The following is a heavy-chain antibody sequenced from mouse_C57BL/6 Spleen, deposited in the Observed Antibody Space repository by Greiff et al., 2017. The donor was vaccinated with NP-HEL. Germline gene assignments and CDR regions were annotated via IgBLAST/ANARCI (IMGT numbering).Heavy chain of an antibody. V-gene: IGHV14-4*01. CDR2: IDPENGDT. Sequence: LKESGAELVRPGASVKLSCTASGFNIKDDYMHWVKQRPEQGLEWIGWIDPENGDTEYASKFQGKATITADTSSNTAYLQLSSLTSEDTAVYYCTTSEPGAMDYWGQGTSVTVSS. CDR1: GFNIKDDY. J-gene: IGHJ4*01. CDR3: TTSEPGAMDY.